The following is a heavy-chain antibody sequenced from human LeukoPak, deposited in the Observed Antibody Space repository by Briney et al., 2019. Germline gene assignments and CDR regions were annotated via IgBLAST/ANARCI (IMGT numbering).Heavy chain of an antibody. CDR3: ARDGLAAAGNYYCGMDV. D-gene: IGHD6-13*01. J-gene: IGHJ6*02. V-gene: IGHV3-21*01. CDR1: GFTFSSYS. CDR2: ISSSSSYI. Sequence: GGSLRLSCAASGFTFSSYSMNWVRQAPGKGLEWVSSISSSSSYIYYADSVKGRFTISRDNAKNSLYLQMNSLRAEDTAVYYCARDGLAAAGNYYCGMDVWGQGTTVTVSS.